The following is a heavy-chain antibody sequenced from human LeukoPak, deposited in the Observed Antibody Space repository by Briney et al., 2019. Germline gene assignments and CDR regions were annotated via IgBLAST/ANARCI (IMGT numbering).Heavy chain of an antibody. J-gene: IGHJ4*02. Sequence: SETLSLTCAVYGGSFSGYYWSWIRQPPGKGLECSGEINHSGSTNYNPSLKSRVTISVDTSKNQFSLKLSSVTAADTAVYYCAREYCTRTTCYFDYWGQGTLVTVSS. CDR3: AREYCTRTTCYFDY. V-gene: IGHV4-34*01. CDR2: INHSGST. CDR1: GGSFSGYY. D-gene: IGHD2-2*01.